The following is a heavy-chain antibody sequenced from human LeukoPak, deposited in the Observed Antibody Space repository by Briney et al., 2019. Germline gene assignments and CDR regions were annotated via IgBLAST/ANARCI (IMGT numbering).Heavy chain of an antibody. D-gene: IGHD4-23*01. J-gene: IGHJ4*02. CDR3: ARGSSYTAVYDY. V-gene: IGHV1-2*02. Sequence: ASVKVSCKASGYTFTGYYMHWVRQAPGQGLEWMGWINPNSGGTNYAQKLQGRVTMTTDTSTSTAYMELRSLRSDDTAVYYCARGSSYTAVYDYWGQGTLVTVSS. CDR2: INPNSGGT. CDR1: GYTFTGYY.